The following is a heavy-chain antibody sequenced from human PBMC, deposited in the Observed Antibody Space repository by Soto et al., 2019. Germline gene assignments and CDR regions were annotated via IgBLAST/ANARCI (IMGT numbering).Heavy chain of an antibody. D-gene: IGHD2-15*01. V-gene: IGHV3-74*01. Sequence: EVQLVESGGGLVQPGGSLRLSCAASGFTFSSYWMHWVRQAPGKGLVWVSRINSDGSSTSYADSVKGRFTISRVNAKNTLYLQMNSLRAEDTAVYYCARGHRDSTPPSNYWGQGTLVTVSS. J-gene: IGHJ4*02. CDR3: ARGHRDSTPPSNY. CDR2: INSDGSST. CDR1: GFTFSSYW.